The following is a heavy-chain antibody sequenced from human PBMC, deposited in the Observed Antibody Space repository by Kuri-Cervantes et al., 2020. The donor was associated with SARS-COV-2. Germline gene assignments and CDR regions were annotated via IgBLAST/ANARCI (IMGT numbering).Heavy chain of an antibody. V-gene: IGHV3-30*07. CDR1: GFTFSNYA. J-gene: IGHJ4*02. CDR2: ISYDGSDK. Sequence: GESLKISCAASGFTFSNYAIHWVRQAPGKGLEWVALISYDGSDKNYADSVKGRFTISRENAKNSLYLQMNSLRAEDTAVYYCAKTLLRIAVAGTLYYFDYWGQGTLVTVSS. CDR3: AKTLLRIAVAGTLYYFDY. D-gene: IGHD6-19*01.